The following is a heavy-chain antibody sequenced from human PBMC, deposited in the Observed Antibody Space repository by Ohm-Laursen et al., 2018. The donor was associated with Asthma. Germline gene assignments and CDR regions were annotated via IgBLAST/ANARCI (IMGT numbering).Heavy chain of an antibody. CDR2: IHPNNGDT. Sequence: ATVKISCKASGGTFSSYAISWVRQAPGQGLEWMGRIHPNNGDTTYAQNFRGRVTFTRDTSIRIAYMELTSLSSDDTAVYFCARDLGHISNWYTEYFQYWGQGTLVTVSS. V-gene: IGHV1-2*06. D-gene: IGHD6-13*01. J-gene: IGHJ1*01. CDR1: GGTFSSYA. CDR3: ARDLGHISNWYTEYFQY.